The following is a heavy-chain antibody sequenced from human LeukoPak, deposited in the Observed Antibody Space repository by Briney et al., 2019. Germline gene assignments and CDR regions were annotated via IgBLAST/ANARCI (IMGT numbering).Heavy chain of an antibody. CDR1: GFTFNAFT. CDR2: FTTTSIYM. J-gene: IGHJ4*02. D-gene: IGHD6-13*01. V-gene: IGHV3-21*04. CDR3: AKEPGYTSSWYVDY. Sequence: GGSLRLSCAASGFTFNAFTMHWVRQAPGKGLEWISSFTTTSIYMYYADSVKGRFTISRDNAKNSLYLQMNSLGAEDTAVYYCAKEPGYTSSWYVDYWGQGTLVTVSS.